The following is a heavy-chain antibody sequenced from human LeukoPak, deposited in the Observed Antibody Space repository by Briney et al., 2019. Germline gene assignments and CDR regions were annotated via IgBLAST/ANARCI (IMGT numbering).Heavy chain of an antibody. CDR2: IFYSGYT. CDR3: APHVACHTRRIDF. V-gene: IGHV4-39*01. J-gene: IGHJ4*02. CDR1: CGFLRTTCSL. Sequence: PSETLSLTCSVCCGFLRTTCSLWGWIRQPPGKGLEWIGSIFYSGYTYSNSSLESRFTMYVYTSKNQFSLKLNSVTAADTAIYYSAPHVACHTRRIDFWGQGTLVTVSS.